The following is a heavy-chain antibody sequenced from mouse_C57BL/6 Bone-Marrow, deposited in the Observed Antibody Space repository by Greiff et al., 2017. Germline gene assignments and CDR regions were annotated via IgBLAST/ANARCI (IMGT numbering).Heavy chain of an antibody. CDR1: GYAFSSSW. V-gene: IGHV1-82*01. CDR2: IYPGDGDT. Sequence: VKLMESGPELVKPGASVKISCKASGYAFSSSWMNWVKQRPGQGLEWIGRIYPGDGDTNYNGKFKGKATLTADKSSSTAYMQLSSLTSEDSAVYFCARRLRRRARCFDVWGTGTTVTVSS. CDR3: ARRLRRRARCFDV. J-gene: IGHJ1*03. D-gene: IGHD2-4*01.